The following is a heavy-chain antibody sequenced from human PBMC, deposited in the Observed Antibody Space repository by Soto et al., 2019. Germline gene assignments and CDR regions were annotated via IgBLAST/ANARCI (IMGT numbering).Heavy chain of an antibody. V-gene: IGHV3-23*01. D-gene: IGHD3-3*01. CDR3: AKDRGYDFWSGYSNWFDP. Sequence: PGGSLRLSCAASGFGFTFSTSAMSWVRQAPGKGLEWVSTFRDSGGTTHYANSVKGRFTISRDNSKNTLYLQMNSLRAEDTAVYYCAKDRGYDFWSGYSNWFDPWGQGTLVTVSS. CDR2: FRDSGGTT. CDR1: GFGFTFSTSA. J-gene: IGHJ5*02.